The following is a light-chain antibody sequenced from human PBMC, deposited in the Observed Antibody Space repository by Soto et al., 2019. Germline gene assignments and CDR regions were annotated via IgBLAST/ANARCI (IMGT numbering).Light chain of an antibody. CDR3: QQRSNWPT. CDR2: DAS. V-gene: IGKV3-11*01. J-gene: IGKJ1*01. CDR1: QSVSSY. Sequence: EFVLTQSPATLSLSPGEMATLSFRASQSVSSYLAWYQQKPGQAPRLLIYDASNRATGIPARFSGSGSGTDFTLTISRLEPEDFAVYYCQQRSNWPTFGQGTKVDIK.